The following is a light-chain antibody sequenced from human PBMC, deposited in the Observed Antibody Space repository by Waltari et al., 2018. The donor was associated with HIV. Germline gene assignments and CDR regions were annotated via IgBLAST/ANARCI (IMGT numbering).Light chain of an antibody. CDR1: SSDVGIYNL. CDR2: EVS. J-gene: IGLJ3*02. Sequence: QSALTQPASVSGSPGQSITISCTGTSSDVGIYNLVSWYQQYPGKAPKLMMYEVSQRPSGVSNRFSGSKSGNTASLTIPGLQAEDEADYYCCSYASSSSYVMFGGGTKLTVL. CDR3: CSYASSSSYVM. V-gene: IGLV2-23*02.